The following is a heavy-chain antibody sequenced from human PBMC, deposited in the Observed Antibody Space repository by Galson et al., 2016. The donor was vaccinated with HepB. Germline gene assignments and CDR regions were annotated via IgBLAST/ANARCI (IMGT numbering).Heavy chain of an antibody. J-gene: IGHJ5*02. D-gene: IGHD3-10*01. CDR3: ARGQGGFEGFVH. Sequence: SLRLSCAGSGFRFSDYRMDWFRRAPGKGLEWISSLDGSGTWQHSSESLKGRFTISSDNGENTLFLQMNSLTPQDTAVYYCARGQGGFEGFVHWGQGALVTVSS. CDR2: LDGSGTWQ. V-gene: IGHV3-21*01. CDR1: GFRFSDYR.